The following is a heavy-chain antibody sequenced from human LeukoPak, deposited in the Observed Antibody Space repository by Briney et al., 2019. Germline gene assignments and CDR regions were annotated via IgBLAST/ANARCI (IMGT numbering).Heavy chain of an antibody. V-gene: IGHV5-51*01. CDR1: GYSFTSYW. CDR2: IYPGDSDT. D-gene: IGHD4/OR15-4a*01. J-gene: IGHJ2*01. CDR3: TRPGPESDYLDWYFDL. Sequence: GESLKISCKGSGYSFTSYWIGWVRQMPGKGLEWMGIIYPGDSDTRYSPSFQGQVTISADKSISTAYLQWSSLKASDTAMYYCTRPGPESDYLDWYFDLWGRGTLVTVSS.